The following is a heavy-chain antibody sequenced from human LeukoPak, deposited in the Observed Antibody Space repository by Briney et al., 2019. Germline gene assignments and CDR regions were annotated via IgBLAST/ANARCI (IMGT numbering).Heavy chain of an antibody. Sequence: QPGRSLRLSCAASGFTFSSYGMRWVRQAPGKGLEWVAVISYVGTSKYYADSVKGRFTISRDNSRNTLYLQMNSLKIEDTAVYYCTTFLHLGESLFDYWGQGTLVTVSS. CDR3: TTFLHLGESLFDY. V-gene: IGHV3-30*03. CDR2: ISYVGTSK. D-gene: IGHD3-10*01. J-gene: IGHJ4*02. CDR1: GFTFSSYG.